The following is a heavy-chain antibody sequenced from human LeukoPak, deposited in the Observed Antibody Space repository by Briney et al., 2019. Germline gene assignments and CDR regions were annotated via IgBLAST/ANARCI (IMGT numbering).Heavy chain of an antibody. CDR3: ARRDYGGKHFDY. Sequence: GESLKISCKGSGYTFSSYWIAWVRQMPGKGLELMWIIYPGDSDTRYSPSFQGQVTISADKSISTAYLQWSSLKASDTAMYYCARRDYGGKHFDYWGQGTLVTVSS. J-gene: IGHJ4*02. D-gene: IGHD4-23*01. CDR1: GYTFSSYW. CDR2: IYPGDSDT. V-gene: IGHV5-51*01.